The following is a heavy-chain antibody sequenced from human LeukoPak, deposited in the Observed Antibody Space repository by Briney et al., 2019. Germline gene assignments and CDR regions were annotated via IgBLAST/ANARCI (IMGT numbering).Heavy chain of an antibody. Sequence: SVKVSCKASGGTFSSYAISWVRQAPGQGLEWMGGIIPIFGTANYAQKFQGRVTITTDESTSTAYIELSSLRSEDTAVYYCARDLDGAAAGTGAFDIWGQGTMVTVSS. D-gene: IGHD6-13*01. J-gene: IGHJ3*02. CDR1: GGTFSSYA. CDR2: IIPIFGTA. CDR3: ARDLDGAAAGTGAFDI. V-gene: IGHV1-69*05.